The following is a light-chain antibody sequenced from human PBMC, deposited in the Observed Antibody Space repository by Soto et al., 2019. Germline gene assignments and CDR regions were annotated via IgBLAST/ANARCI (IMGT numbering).Light chain of an antibody. CDR1: QSVLYSSNNKNY. J-gene: IGKJ4*01. V-gene: IGKV4-1*01. Sequence: DIVMTQSPDSLAVSLGERATINCKSSQSVLYSSNNKNYLAWYQQKPGQPPKLLIYWASTRASGVPDRFSGSGSVTDFTLTISSLQAEDVAVYYCQQYYSTPITFGGVTKVEIK. CDR3: QQYYSTPIT. CDR2: WAS.